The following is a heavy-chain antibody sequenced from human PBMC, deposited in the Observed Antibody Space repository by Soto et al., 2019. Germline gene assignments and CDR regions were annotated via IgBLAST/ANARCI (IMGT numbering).Heavy chain of an antibody. CDR2: IIPIFGTA. CDR3: ARDRYSGIQREYWFDP. V-gene: IGHV1-69*01. D-gene: IGHD1-26*01. J-gene: IGHJ5*02. Sequence: QVQLVQSGAEVKKPGSSVKVSCKASGGTFSSYAISWVRQAPGQGLEWMGGIIPIFGTASYAQKFQGRVTITADESTSTAYMELSSLRSEDTAVYYCARDRYSGIQREYWFDPWGQGTLVTVSS. CDR1: GGTFSSYA.